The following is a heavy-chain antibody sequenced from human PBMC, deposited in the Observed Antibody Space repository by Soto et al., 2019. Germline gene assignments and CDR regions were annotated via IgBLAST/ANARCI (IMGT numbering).Heavy chain of an antibody. CDR3: AREKDLFTFGGVNNWFDP. CDR2: ISHIDNT. Sequence: QLQLQESGSGLVKPSQTLSLNCIVSGGSISSGGYSWSWIRQPPGKCLEWIGYISHIDNTHYNPSLKGRVTISRDRSKNQFSLKLTSVTAADTAVYYCAREKDLFTFGGVNNWFDPWGQGTLVTVSS. V-gene: IGHV4-30-2*01. CDR1: GGSISSGGYS. J-gene: IGHJ5*02. D-gene: IGHD3-16*01.